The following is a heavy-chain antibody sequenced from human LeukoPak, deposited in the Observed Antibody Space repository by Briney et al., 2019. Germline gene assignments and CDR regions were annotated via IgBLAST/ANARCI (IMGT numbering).Heavy chain of an antibody. D-gene: IGHD2-21*02. CDR2: ISGSSDYI. V-gene: IGHV3-21*01. CDR1: GFPFSTYS. CDR3: ARDRRPSVKYVYCNWDV. J-gene: IGHJ6*02. Sequence: GGSLRLSCAASGFPFSTYSMNWVRQAPGKGLEWVSSISGSSDYIYYADSVRGRFTISRDNAKHSLYLQINSLRAEDTAVYYCARDRRPSVKYVYCNWDVWGQGTTVTVSS.